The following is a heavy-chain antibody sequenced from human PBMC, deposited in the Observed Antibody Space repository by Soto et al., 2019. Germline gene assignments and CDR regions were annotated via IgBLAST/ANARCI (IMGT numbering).Heavy chain of an antibody. CDR1: GFTFSSHG. CDR2: IWYDGSDK. V-gene: IGHV3-33*01. CDR3: ARWGNNKKLDY. Sequence: GSLRLSCAASGFTFSSHGMHWVRQAPGKGLEWVAVIWYDGSDKYYGDSVEGRFTISRDNSKNTLYLQMNSLRAEDTAVYYCARWGNNKKLDYWGQGTQVTVS. D-gene: IGHD7-27*01. J-gene: IGHJ4*02.